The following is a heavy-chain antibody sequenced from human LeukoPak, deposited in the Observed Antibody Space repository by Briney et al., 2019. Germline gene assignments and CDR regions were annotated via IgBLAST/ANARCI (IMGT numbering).Heavy chain of an antibody. Sequence: SETLSLTCTVSGGSISSYYWSWIRQPPGKGLEWIGYIYYSGSTNYNPSLKSRVTISVDTSKNQFSLKLSSVTAADTAVYYCARGSLRVASHDYWGQGTLVTVSS. D-gene: IGHD2-15*01. J-gene: IGHJ4*02. CDR2: IYYSGST. V-gene: IGHV4-59*01. CDR1: GGSISSYY. CDR3: ARGSLRVASHDY.